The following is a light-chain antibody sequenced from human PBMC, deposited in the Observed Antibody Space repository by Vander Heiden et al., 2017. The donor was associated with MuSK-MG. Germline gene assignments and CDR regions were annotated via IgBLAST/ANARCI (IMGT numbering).Light chain of an antibody. CDR1: QSVSSY. J-gene: IGKJ4*01. V-gene: IGKV3-11*01. CDR3: QQLSNWAVLT. Sequence: EIVLTQSPATLSLSPGERATLSCRASQSVSSYLAWYQQKPGQAPRLLIYDEANRATGITARFSGSGCGTDFNLTISSREQEDFAVDYCQQLSNWAVLTFGGGTKVEIK. CDR2: DEA.